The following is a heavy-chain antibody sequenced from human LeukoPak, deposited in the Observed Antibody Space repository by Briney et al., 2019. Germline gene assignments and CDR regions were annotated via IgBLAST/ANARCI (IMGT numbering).Heavy chain of an antibody. CDR1: GFTVSSNY. Sequence: GGSLRLSCAASGFTVSSNYMSWVRQAPGKGLEWVPVIYSGGSTYYADSVKGRFTISRDNSKNTLYLQMNSLRAEDTAVYYCAREGGSSGYYSFFDYWGQGTLVTVSS. V-gene: IGHV3-66*01. J-gene: IGHJ4*02. CDR2: IYSGGST. D-gene: IGHD3-22*01. CDR3: AREGGSSGYYSFFDY.